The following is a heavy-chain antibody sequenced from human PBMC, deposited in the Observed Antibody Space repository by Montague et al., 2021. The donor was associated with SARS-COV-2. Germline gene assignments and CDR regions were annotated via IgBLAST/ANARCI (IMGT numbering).Heavy chain of an antibody. J-gene: IGHJ5*02. Sequence: PALVKPTQTLTLTCTFSGFSLSTSGMCVSWIRQPPGKALEWLARIDWDDDKYYSTSLKTRLTISKDTSKNQVVLTMTHMDPVDTATYYCARILVAAAGSPFDPWGQGTLVTVSS. D-gene: IGHD6-13*01. CDR1: GFSLSTSGMC. CDR2: IDWDDDK. V-gene: IGHV2-70*11. CDR3: ARILVAAAGSPFDP.